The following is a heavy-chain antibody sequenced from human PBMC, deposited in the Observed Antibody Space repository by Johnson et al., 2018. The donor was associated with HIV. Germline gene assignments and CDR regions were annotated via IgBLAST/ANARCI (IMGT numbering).Heavy chain of an antibody. V-gene: IGHV3-20*04. D-gene: IGHD4-23*01. CDR2: INWNGGRT. CDR3: VRVRYGGNSRSNAFDI. Sequence: VQLVESGGGVVRPGGSLRLSCAASGFTFDDYGMSWVRQAPGKGLEWVSGINWNGGRTGYADSVKGRFTISRDNAKNSLYLQMNSLRAEDTALYYCVRVRYGGNSRSNAFDIWGQGTMVTVSS. CDR1: GFTFDDYG. J-gene: IGHJ3*02.